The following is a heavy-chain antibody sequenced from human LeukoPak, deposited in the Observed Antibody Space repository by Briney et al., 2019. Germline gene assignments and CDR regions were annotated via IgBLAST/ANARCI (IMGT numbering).Heavy chain of an antibody. CDR3: VRDGDNLGRDFDY. CDR2: ISSSGSTI. J-gene: IGHJ4*02. D-gene: IGHD4-17*01. Sequence: PGGSLRLSCAASGFTFSSYEMNWVRQAPGKGLEWVSYISSSGSTIYYADSVKGRFTISRDNAKNSLYLQMNSLRAEDTAVYYCVRDGDNLGRDFDYWGQGTLVTVSS. V-gene: IGHV3-48*03. CDR1: GFTFSSYE.